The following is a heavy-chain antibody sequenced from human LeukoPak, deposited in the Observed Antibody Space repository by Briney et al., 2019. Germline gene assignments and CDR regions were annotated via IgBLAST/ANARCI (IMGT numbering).Heavy chain of an antibody. Sequence: GGSLRLSCAASGFTFNTYSMNWVRQAPGKGLEWVSSISSGSSYIYYADSVKGRFTISRDNAKNSLYLQMNSLRAEDTAVYYCARSGRGGAFDIWGQGTMVTVSS. CDR1: GFTFNTYS. V-gene: IGHV3-21*01. CDR3: ARSGRGGAFDI. D-gene: IGHD1-26*01. J-gene: IGHJ3*02. CDR2: ISSGSSYI.